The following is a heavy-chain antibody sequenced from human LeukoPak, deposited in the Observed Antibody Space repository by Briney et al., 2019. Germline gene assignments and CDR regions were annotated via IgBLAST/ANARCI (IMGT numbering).Heavy chain of an antibody. V-gene: IGHV3-64D*09. J-gene: IGHJ4*02. CDR3: ARHAPRLVFDY. D-gene: IGHD6-6*01. CDR2: ISSNGGST. Sequence: GGSLTLSCSASGFTFSSYAMHWVRQAPGKGLEYVSAISSNGGSTYYADSVKGRFTISRDNSKNTLYLQMSSLRAEDTAVYYCARHAPRLVFDYWGQGTLVTVSS. CDR1: GFTFSSYA.